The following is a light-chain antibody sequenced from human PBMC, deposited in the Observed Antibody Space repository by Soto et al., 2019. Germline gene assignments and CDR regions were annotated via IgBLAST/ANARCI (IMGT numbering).Light chain of an antibody. J-gene: IGLJ1*01. CDR1: SSDVGGYNY. Sequence: QSALTQPASVSGSPGQSITISCTGTSSDVGGYNYVSWYQQHPGKAPKLMIYEVSNRPSGVSNRFSGSKSGNTASLTISGLQAEDEADYYCSSYTRTNAPGNVFGTGTKVTVL. V-gene: IGLV2-14*01. CDR3: SSYTRTNAPGNV. CDR2: EVS.